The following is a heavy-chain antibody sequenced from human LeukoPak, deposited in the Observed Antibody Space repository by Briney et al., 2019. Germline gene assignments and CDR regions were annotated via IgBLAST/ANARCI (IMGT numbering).Heavy chain of an antibody. V-gene: IGHV3-23*01. J-gene: IGHJ6*04. CDR3: AKDHGSGSPGYYYYDMDV. CDR2: ISGSGGST. Sequence: PGGSLRLSCAASGFTFSSYAMSWVRQAPGKGLERVSAISGSGGSTYYADSVKGRFTISRDNSKNTLYLQMNSLRAEDTAVYYCAKDHGSGSPGYYYYDMDVWGKGTTVTVSS. D-gene: IGHD3-10*01. CDR1: GFTFSSYA.